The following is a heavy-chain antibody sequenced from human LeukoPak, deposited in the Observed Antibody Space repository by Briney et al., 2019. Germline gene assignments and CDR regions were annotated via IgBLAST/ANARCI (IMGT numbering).Heavy chain of an antibody. V-gene: IGHV5-10-1*01. D-gene: IGHD5-12*01. Sequence: GESLKISCKGSGYSFTSYWISWVRQMPGKGLEWMGRIDPSDSYTNYSPSFQGHVTISADKSISTAYLRWSSLKASDTAMYYCARHISGYSGYAHNFDYWGQGTLVTVSS. CDR3: ARHISGYSGYAHNFDY. CDR2: IDPSDSYT. CDR1: GYSFTSYW. J-gene: IGHJ4*02.